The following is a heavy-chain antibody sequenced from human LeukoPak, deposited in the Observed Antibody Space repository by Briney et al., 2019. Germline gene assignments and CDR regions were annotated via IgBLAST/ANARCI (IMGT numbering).Heavy chain of an antibody. CDR2: IYSDGST. CDR3: ARSSSGWL. V-gene: IGHV3-66*01. D-gene: IGHD6-19*01. CDR1: GFTVNSNY. J-gene: IGHJ4*02. Sequence: QPGGSLRLSCAASGFTVNSNYMTWVRQAPGKGLEWVSVIYSDGSTFYADSVKGRFTISRDNSKNTLYLQMNGLRAEDTAVYYCARSSSGWLWGQGTLVTVSS.